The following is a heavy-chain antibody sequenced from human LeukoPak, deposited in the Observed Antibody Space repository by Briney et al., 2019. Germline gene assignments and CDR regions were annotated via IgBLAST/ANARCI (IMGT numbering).Heavy chain of an antibody. D-gene: IGHD1-26*01. Sequence: GGTLRLSCAVPGYTFSFNGMHWVREARGRGREGGGFLRYGGNDELYADSVKRRFTISRHNSKNTLYLQMNSLRAEDTAVYYCAKDRIESYFYFDSWGQGALLTVSS. V-gene: IGHV3-30*02. J-gene: IGHJ4*02. CDR2: LRYGGNDE. CDR3: AKDRIESYFYFDS. CDR1: GYTFSFNG.